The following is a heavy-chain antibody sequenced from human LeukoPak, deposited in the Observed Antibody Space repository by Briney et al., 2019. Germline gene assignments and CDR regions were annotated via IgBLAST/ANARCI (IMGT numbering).Heavy chain of an antibody. CDR3: ARDIGRPEGGYYYMDV. CDR1: GVTFDSSD. CDR2: IIPIFGSA. Sequence: SVKVSCKASGVTFDSSDISWVRQAPGQGLEWMGGIIPIFGSAIYAQKFQGRVTITADTSTSIAYMELTSLRSEDTAMYYCARDIGRPEGGYYYMDVWGKGTTVIVFS. J-gene: IGHJ6*03. D-gene: IGHD1-26*01. V-gene: IGHV1-69*06.